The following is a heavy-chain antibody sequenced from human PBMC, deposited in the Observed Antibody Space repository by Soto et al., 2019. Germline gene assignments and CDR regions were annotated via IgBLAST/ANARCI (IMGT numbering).Heavy chain of an antibody. CDR1: GGSISSSGYY. Sequence: QLQLQESGPGLVKPSETLSLTCTVSGGSISSSGYYWGWIRQPPGKGLEWIGSIYYSGSTSYNPSRERRVAMSIDTSKTQFSLNLRSVNAADTAVYYCARLTTTRSTRRFDWFDPWGQGTLVTVSS. V-gene: IGHV4-39*01. CDR3: ARLTTTRSTRRFDWFDP. J-gene: IGHJ5*02. CDR2: IYYSGST. D-gene: IGHD4-4*01.